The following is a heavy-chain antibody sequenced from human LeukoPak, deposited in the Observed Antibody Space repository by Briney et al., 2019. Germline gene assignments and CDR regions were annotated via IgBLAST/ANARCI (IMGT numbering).Heavy chain of an antibody. Sequence: GESLKISCQASGYRFPSHWIGWVRQMPGKGLEWMGIINPDDSDTRYSPSFQGQVTISADKSINTAYLQWSSLKASDTAIYYCARTGGGQYYFDYWGQGTLVTVSS. V-gene: IGHV5-51*01. CDR2: INPDDSDT. CDR3: ARTGGGQYYFDY. J-gene: IGHJ4*02. CDR1: GYRFPSHW. D-gene: IGHD4-23*01.